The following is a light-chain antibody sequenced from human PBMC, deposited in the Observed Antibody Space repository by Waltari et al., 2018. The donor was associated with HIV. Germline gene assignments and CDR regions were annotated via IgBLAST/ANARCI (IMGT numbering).Light chain of an antibody. CDR2: MNN. Sequence: PGQRVTISCSGSSSNIGSNYVYWYQQLPGTAPKLLIYMNNQRPSGVPDRFSGSKSGTSASLAISGLRSEDEADYYCAAWDASLSAWVFGGGTKLTVL. CDR3: AAWDASLSAWV. CDR1: SSNIGSNY. V-gene: IGLV1-47*01. J-gene: IGLJ3*02.